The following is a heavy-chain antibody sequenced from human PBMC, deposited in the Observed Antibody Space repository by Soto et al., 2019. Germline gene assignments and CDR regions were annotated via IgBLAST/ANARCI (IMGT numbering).Heavy chain of an antibody. CDR1: GGTFSSYA. CDR3: ARGPPAWYPYYFDY. J-gene: IGHJ4*02. Sequence: ASVKVSCKASGGTFSSYAISWVRQAPGQGLEWMGGIIPIFGTANYAQKFQGRVTITADKSTSTAYMELSSLRSEDTAVYYCARGPPAWYPYYFDYWGQGTLVTVSS. V-gene: IGHV1-69*06. D-gene: IGHD2-15*01. CDR2: IIPIFGTA.